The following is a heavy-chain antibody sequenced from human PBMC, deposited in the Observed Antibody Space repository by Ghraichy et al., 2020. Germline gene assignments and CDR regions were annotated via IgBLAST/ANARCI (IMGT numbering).Heavy chain of an antibody. J-gene: IGHJ4*02. D-gene: IGHD6-13*01. CDR1: GFTFSSYS. CDR3: ARDVDPEVSIAAAGIAGGTEPDY. Sequence: GGSLRLSCAASGFTFSSYSMNWVRQAPGKGLEWVSSISSSSSYIYYADSVKGRFTISRDNAKNSLYLQMNSLRAEDTAVYYCARDVDPEVSIAAAGIAGGTEPDYWGQGTLVTVSS. V-gene: IGHV3-21*01. CDR2: ISSSSSYI.